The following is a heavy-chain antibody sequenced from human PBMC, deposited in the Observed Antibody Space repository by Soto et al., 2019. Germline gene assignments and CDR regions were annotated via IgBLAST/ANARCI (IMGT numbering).Heavy chain of an antibody. CDR1: GGSFSGNY. D-gene: IGHD6-13*01. J-gene: IGHJ5*02. Sequence: QVQLQQWGAGLLKPSETLSLSCDVYGGSFSGNYWSWISQPPGKGLEWIGEINHSGSTNYNPSLKSRVTISVDTSKNQFSLKLSSVTAADTAVYYCARPVRYSSSWYGHNWFDPWGQGTLVTVSS. V-gene: IGHV4-34*01. CDR2: INHSGST. CDR3: ARPVRYSSSWYGHNWFDP.